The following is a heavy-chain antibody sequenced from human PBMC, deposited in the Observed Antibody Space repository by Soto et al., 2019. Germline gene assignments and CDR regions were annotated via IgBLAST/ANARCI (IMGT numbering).Heavy chain of an antibody. J-gene: IGHJ4*02. Sequence: VKLVESGGGVVQPGGSLRLSCAASGFTFNIYGMHWVRQAPDKGLEWVALISYDGSNQYYADSVKGRFTISRDNSKITLFLQMSSLRADDTAVYYCAKDQASGQGSFDSWGQGTLVTVSS. CDR3: AKDQASGQGSFDS. CDR1: GFTFNIYG. CDR2: ISYDGSNQ. V-gene: IGHV3-30*18.